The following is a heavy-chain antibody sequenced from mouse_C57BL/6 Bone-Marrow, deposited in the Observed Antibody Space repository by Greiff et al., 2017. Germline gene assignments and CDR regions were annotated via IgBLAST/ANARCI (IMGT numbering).Heavy chain of an antibody. J-gene: IGHJ4*01. D-gene: IGHD2-4*01. V-gene: IGHV1-69*01. CDR2: IDPSASYT. CDR3: ARGRLRRRRYAMDY. CDR1: GYTFTSYW. Sequence: QVQLKQPGAELVMPGASVKLSCKASGYTFTSYWMHWVKQRPGQGLEWIGEIDPSASYTNYNQKFKGKSTLTVDKSSSTAYMQLSSLTSEDSAVYYCARGRLRRRRYAMDYWGQGTSVTVSS.